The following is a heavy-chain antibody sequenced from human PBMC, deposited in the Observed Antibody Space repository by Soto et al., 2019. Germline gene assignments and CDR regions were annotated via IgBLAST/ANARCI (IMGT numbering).Heavy chain of an antibody. J-gene: IGHJ4*02. D-gene: IGHD3-22*01. V-gene: IGHV3-30*18. CDR3: AKGTYYYDSSGSYYFDY. Sequence: PGGSLRLSCAASGFTFSSYGMHWVRQAPGKGLEWVAVISYDGSNKYYADSVKGRFTIPRDNSKDTLYLQMNSLRAEDTAVYYCAKGTYYYDSSGSYYFDYWGQGTLVTVSS. CDR1: GFTFSSYG. CDR2: ISYDGSNK.